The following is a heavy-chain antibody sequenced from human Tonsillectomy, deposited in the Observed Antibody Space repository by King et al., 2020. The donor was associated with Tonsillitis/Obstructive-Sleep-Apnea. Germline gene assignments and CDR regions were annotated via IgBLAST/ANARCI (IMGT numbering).Heavy chain of an antibody. V-gene: IGHV3-30*01. CDR2: ISYDGSNK. CDR1: GFTFSSYA. Sequence: VQLVESGGGVVQPGRSLRLSCAASGFTFSSYAMHWVRQAPGKGLEWVAVISYDGSNKYYADSVKGRFTISSDNSKNTLYLQMNSLRAEDTAVYYCARNGGDYVWGSYRDMDVWGKGTTVTVSS. D-gene: IGHD3-16*02. J-gene: IGHJ6*03. CDR3: ARNGGDYVWGSYRDMDV.